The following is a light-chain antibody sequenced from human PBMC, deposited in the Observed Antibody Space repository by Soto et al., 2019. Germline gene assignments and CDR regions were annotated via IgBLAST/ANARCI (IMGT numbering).Light chain of an antibody. V-gene: IGLV2-11*01. CDR1: SIDVGGYNY. Sequence: QSVLSQPRSVSGSHGQSVTISCTGTSIDVGGYNYVSWYQLHPRKAPKLIIYDVTKRPSGVPDRFSGSKSGNTASLTISGLQAEDEADYFCCSYAGNSLYVLGTGTKLTVL. CDR3: CSYAGNSLYV. J-gene: IGLJ1*01. CDR2: DVT.